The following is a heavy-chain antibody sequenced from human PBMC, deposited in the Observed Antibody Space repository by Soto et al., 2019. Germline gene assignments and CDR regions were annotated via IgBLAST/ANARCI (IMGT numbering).Heavy chain of an antibody. CDR1: GFSLSTSGVG. D-gene: IGHD2-15*01. Sequence: QITLKESGPTLVKPTQTLTLTSTFSGFSLSTSGVGVGWIRQPPGKALEWLALIYWDDDKRYSPSLKSRLTITKDTSKNQVVLTMTNMDPVDTATYYCAHVGCSGGSCYSGIQFFDYWGQGTLVTVSS. CDR2: IYWDDDK. CDR3: AHVGCSGGSCYSGIQFFDY. J-gene: IGHJ4*02. V-gene: IGHV2-5*02.